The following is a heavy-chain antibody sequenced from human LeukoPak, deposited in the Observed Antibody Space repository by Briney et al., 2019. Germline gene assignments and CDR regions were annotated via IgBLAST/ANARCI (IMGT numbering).Heavy chain of an antibody. CDR3: ARVNGEMSDAFDL. CDR1: GDTFNNYA. Sequence: ASVKVSCKASGDTFNNYAISWVRQAPGQGPEWMGGIIPFFGTANYAQKFQGRVTITADALRSTAYMELSSLRPEDTAVYYCARVNGEMSDAFDLWGQGTMVTVSS. V-gene: IGHV1-69*13. CDR2: IIPFFGTA. D-gene: IGHD3-10*01. J-gene: IGHJ3*01.